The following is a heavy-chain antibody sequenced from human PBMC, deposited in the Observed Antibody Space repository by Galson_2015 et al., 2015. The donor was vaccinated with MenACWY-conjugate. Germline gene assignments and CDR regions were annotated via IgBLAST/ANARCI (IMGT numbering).Heavy chain of an antibody. J-gene: IGHJ5*02. D-gene: IGHD3-10*01. Sequence: QSGAEVKKPGESLRISCKASGYSFTSFSISWVRQTPGKGLEWMGKIDPSDSYTNYSPSFQGHVTISADKSISTAYLQWSSLKASDTAMYYCARLYGSGSYYGWLDPWGQGTLVTVSS. CDR3: ARLYGSGSYYGWLDP. V-gene: IGHV5-10-1*01. CDR1: GYSFTSFS. CDR2: IDPSDSYT.